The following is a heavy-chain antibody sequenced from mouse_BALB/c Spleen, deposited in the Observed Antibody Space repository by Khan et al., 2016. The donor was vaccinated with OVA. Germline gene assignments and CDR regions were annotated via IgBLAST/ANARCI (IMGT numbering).Heavy chain of an antibody. CDR2: INPHIGET. CDR3: ARKNGSYFDY. Sequence: EVKLMESGPELVKPGASVKISCKASGYSFTGYFMNWVMQSHGKSLEWIGRINPHIGETLYNQKFKGKATLTVDESSRTAHMELRSLTSEDSAVYYCARKNGSYFDYWGQGTTLTVSS. J-gene: IGHJ2*01. D-gene: IGHD1-1*01. V-gene: IGHV1-20*01. CDR1: GYSFTGYF.